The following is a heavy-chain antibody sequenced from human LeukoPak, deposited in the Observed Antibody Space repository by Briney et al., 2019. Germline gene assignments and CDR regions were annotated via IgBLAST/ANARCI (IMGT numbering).Heavy chain of an antibody. J-gene: IGHJ4*02. CDR2: ISSSSSYI. CDR3: AREVVRGVIRTLYYFDY. Sequence: GGPLRLSCAASGFTFSSYSMNWVRQAPGKGLEWVSSISSSSSYIYYADSVKGRFTISRDNAKNSLYLQMNSLRAEDTAVYYCAREVVRGVIRTLYYFDYWGQGTLVTVSS. CDR1: GFTFSSYS. V-gene: IGHV3-21*01. D-gene: IGHD3-10*01.